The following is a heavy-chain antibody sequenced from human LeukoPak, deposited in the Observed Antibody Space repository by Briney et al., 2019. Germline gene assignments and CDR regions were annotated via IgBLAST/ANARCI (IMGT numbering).Heavy chain of an antibody. V-gene: IGHV3-74*01. D-gene: IGHD1-1*01. CDR3: AREGTGRYYYYYYMDV. CDR1: GFIFSSYW. J-gene: IGHJ6*03. CDR2: INTDGSST. Sequence: GGSLRLSCAASGFIFSSYWMHWVRHAPGKGLAWVSRINTDGSSTSYADSVKGRFTISRDNAKNTLYLQMNSLRAEDTAVYYCAREGTGRYYYYYYMDVWGKGTTVTISS.